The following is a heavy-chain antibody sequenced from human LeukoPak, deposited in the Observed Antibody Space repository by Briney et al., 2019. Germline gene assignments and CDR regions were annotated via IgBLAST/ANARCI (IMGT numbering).Heavy chain of an antibody. V-gene: IGHV7-4-1*02. Sequence: ASVKVSCKASGYTFTRYAMNWVRQAPGQGLEWIGWINTNTGNPTYAQDLTGRFVFSLDTSVSTAYLQISSLKAEDTAVYYCARPNSLGAMDYWGQGTLVTVSS. CDR2: INTNTGNP. D-gene: IGHD1-26*01. J-gene: IGHJ4*02. CDR3: ARPNSLGAMDY. CDR1: GYTFTRYA.